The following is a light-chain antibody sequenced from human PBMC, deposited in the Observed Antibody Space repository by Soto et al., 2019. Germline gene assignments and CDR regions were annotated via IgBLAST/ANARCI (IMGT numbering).Light chain of an antibody. CDR1: SSNIGSNT. CDR2: SNN. CDR3: AACDDSLNGHG. Sequence: QSVLTQPPSASGTPGQRVTISCSGSSSNIGSNTVNWYQQLPGTAPKLLIYSNNQRPSGVPDRFSRSKSGTSASLAIIGLQSEDEADYYCAACDDSLNGHGFGGGTKLTVL. J-gene: IGLJ2*01. V-gene: IGLV1-44*01.